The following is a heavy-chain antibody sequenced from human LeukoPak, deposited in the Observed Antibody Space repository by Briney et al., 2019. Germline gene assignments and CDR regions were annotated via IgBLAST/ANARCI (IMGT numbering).Heavy chain of an antibody. J-gene: IGHJ3*01. CDR2: ISGSGGST. CDR1: GFTFSSFA. CDR3: AKDRSCSGSSCNVGS. D-gene: IGHD2-2*01. Sequence: GGSLRLSCAASGFTFSSFAMSGVPQAPGKGLEWVSAISGSGGSTYYADSVKGRFTISRDNSKNTLFLQMNSLRAEDTAVYYCAKDRSCSGSSCNVGSWGQGTMVTVSS. V-gene: IGHV3-23*01.